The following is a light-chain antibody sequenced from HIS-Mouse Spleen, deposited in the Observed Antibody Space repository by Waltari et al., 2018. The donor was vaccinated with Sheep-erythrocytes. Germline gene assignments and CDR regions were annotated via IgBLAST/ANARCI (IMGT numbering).Light chain of an antibody. Sequence: DIQMTQSPSSLSASVGDRVTITCRASQSISSYFNWYQQKPGKAPKLRIYAASSLQSGVPSRFSGSGSGTDFTLTISSLQPEDFATYYCQQSYSTPRTFGQGTKLEIK. CDR3: QQSYSTPRT. CDR1: QSISSY. V-gene: IGKV1-39*01. CDR2: AAS. J-gene: IGKJ2*01.